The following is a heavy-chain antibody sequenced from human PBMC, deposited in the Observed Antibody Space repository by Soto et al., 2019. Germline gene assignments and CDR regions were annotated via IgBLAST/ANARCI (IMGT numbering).Heavy chain of an antibody. CDR2: IYSSGNT. V-gene: IGHV3-53*02. CDR3: ARVSSPFGY. Sequence: EVQLVETGGGLIQPGGSLRLSCAVSGFTVRSNYMSWVRQAPGKGLEWVSIIYSSGNTYYADSVKGRFTMSRDTSNNTVFLQMSSLRAEDTAVYYCARVSSPFGYWGQGTPVTVSS. D-gene: IGHD3-16*01. J-gene: IGHJ4*02. CDR1: GFTVRSNY.